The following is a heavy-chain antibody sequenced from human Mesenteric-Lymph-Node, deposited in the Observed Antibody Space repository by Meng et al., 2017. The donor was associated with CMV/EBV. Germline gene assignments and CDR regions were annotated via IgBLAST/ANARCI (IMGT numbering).Heavy chain of an antibody. CDR3: ARRGRNLGKWWFDP. CDR2: IYYSGST. Sequence: SETLSLTCTVSGGSISSYYWSWIRQPPGKGLEWIGYIYYSGSTNYNPSLKSRVTISVDTSKNQFSLKLSSVTAADTAVYYCARRGRNLGKWWFDPWGQGTLVTVSS. D-gene: IGHD2-15*01. V-gene: IGHV4-59*12. J-gene: IGHJ5*02. CDR1: GGSISSYY.